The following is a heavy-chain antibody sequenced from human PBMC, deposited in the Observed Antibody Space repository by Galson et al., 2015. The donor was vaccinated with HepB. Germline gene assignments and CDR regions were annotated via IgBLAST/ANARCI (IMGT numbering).Heavy chain of an antibody. J-gene: IGHJ6*02. CDR1: GFTFSSYA. Sequence: SLRLSCAASGFTFSSYAMHWVRQAPGKGLEWVAVISYDGSNKYYADSVKGRFTISRDNSKNTLCLQMNSLRAEDTAVYYCARGGSLIVGATAQPDYYYYGMDVWGQGTTVTVSS. CDR3: ARGGSLIVGATAQPDYYYYGMDV. CDR2: ISYDGSNK. D-gene: IGHD1-26*01. V-gene: IGHV3-30-3*01.